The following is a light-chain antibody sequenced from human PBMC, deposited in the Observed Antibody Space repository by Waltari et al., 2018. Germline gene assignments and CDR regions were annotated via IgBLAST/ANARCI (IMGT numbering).Light chain of an antibody. Sequence: DIQMTQSPSSLSASVGDRVTINCRASQGISNYVAWYQQKPGKVPKLLIYAASTLQSGVPSRFSGSGSGTDFTLTISSLQPEDVATYYCQKYNSAPRTFGQGTKVEIK. CDR1: QGISNY. CDR2: AAS. V-gene: IGKV1-27*01. J-gene: IGKJ1*01. CDR3: QKYNSAPRT.